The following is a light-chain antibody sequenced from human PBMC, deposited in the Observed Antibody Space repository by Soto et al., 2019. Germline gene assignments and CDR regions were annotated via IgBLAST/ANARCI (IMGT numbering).Light chain of an antibody. CDR1: SSNIGGNS. CDR3: GSWDSSLSAYV. V-gene: IGLV1-51*01. J-gene: IGLJ1*01. CDR2: DDD. Sequence: QSVLAQPPSVSAAPGQRVTISCSGSSSNIGGNSVSWYQQLPGTAPKLLIYDDDKRPSGIPDRFSGSKSGTSATLGITGFQTGDEADYYCGSWDSSLSAYVFGTGTKSPS.